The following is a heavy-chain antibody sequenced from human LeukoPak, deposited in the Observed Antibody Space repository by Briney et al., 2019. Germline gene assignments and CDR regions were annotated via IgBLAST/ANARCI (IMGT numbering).Heavy chain of an antibody. J-gene: IGHJ3*02. CDR1: GDEGKIGNDV. CDR2: TYYKSKWHN. CDR3: ARDADWGYDAYDI. Sequence: RPWGISGDEGKIGNDVWNRIRKTPSRGLEWLGRTYYKSKWHNDYAVSVKSRITISPDTSKNQFSLHLNSVTPEDTAVYYCARDADWGYDAYDIWGQGTMVTVSS. V-gene: IGHV6-1*01. D-gene: IGHD7-27*01.